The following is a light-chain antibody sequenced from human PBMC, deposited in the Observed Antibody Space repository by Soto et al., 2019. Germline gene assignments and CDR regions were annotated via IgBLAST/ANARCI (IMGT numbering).Light chain of an antibody. V-gene: IGLV2-14*03. J-gene: IGLJ1*01. CDR2: DVV. CDR1: SSDVGGFNS. Sequence: QSALTQPASVSGSPGQSITISCTGTSSDVGGFNSVSWYQLRPGTAPKLILYDVVDRPSGVSYRFSGSKSGNTAPLTISGLQAADEADYFCSSYTSTMTNVFGSGTKLTVL. CDR3: SSYTSTMTNV.